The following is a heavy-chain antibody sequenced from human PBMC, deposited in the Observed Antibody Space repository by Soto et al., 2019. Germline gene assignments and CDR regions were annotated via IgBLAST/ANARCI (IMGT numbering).Heavy chain of an antibody. Sequence: QVQLVESGGGVVQPGRSLRLSCAASGFTFSTYGMHWVRQAPGKGLEWLAVISYDEKTKYYADSVKARFTISRDNSKNTLFLQMNRLSSEDTAVYYCAKGSQMAAVLDNWGQGTLVTVSS. CDR3: AKGSQMAAVLDN. CDR2: ISYDEKTK. J-gene: IGHJ4*02. D-gene: IGHD6-25*01. V-gene: IGHV3-30*18. CDR1: GFTFSTYG.